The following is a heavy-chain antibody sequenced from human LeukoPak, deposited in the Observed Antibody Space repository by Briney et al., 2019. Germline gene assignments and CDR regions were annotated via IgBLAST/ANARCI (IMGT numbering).Heavy chain of an antibody. V-gene: IGHV3-23*01. CDR2: ITGRSDSI. CDR3: AKDLEWLGPFDY. J-gene: IGHJ4*02. Sequence: AGGSLRLSCAVSGFTFSGSAMSWVRQAPGKGLEWVSAITGRSDSIYYADSVKGRFTISRDNSKNTLYLQMTSLRAEDTAIYFCAKDLEWLGPFDYWGQGTLVTVSS. CDR1: GFTFSGSA. D-gene: IGHD6-19*01.